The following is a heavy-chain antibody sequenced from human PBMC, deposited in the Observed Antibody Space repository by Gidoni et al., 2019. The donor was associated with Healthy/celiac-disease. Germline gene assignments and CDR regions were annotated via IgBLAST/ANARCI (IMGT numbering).Heavy chain of an antibody. CDR1: GFTFSDYY. CDR2: ISSIGRTI. D-gene: IGHD3-10*01. J-gene: IGHJ4*02. V-gene: IGHV3-11*01. CDR3: ARDLSLYGSGSYYNEGVVPDY. Sequence: QVQLVESGGGLVKHGGSRRLSCAASGFTFSDYYMSWIRQAPGKGLEWVSYISSIGRTISYAASVQGRFPISRDNAKYSLYLLMNSLRAEDTAVYYCARDLSLYGSGSYYNEGVVPDYWGQGTLVTVSS.